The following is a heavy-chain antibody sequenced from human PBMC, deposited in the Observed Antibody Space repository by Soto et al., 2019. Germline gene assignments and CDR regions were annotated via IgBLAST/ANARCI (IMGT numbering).Heavy chain of an antibody. CDR2: IYYSGST. J-gene: IGHJ5*02. CDR1: GGSITSRGYY. V-gene: IGHV4-39*01. Sequence: QLQLQESGPGLVKPSETLSLTCTVSGGSITSRGYYWGWIRQPPGKGLEWIGTIYYSGSTYYNPSLKSRVTISVDTSKNQFSLMLSSVTAAATTVYYCATSNWFDPWGQGTLVTVSS. CDR3: ATSNWFDP.